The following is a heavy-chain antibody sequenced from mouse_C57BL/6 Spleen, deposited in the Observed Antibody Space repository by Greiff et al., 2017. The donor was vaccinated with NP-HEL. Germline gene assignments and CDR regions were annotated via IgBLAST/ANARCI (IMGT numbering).Heavy chain of an antibody. J-gene: IGHJ4*01. CDR2: IDPPNGNT. CDR3: ARGDGSISYAMDY. CDR1: GFNIKNTY. V-gene: IGHV14-3*01. Sequence: EVQLQQSVAELVRPGASVKLSCTASGFNIKNTYMHWVKPSPEQGLEWIGRIDPPNGNTKSAPKFQGKATITGDTSSNTAYLELSSLTSEDTAIYYWARGDGSISYAMDYWGQGTSVTVSS. D-gene: IGHD1-1*01.